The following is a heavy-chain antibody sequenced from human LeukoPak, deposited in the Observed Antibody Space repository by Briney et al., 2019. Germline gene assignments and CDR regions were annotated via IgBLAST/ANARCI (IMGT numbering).Heavy chain of an antibody. CDR3: ARGEVAYYDFWSGYQRKYYFDY. V-gene: IGHV3-21*01. Sequence: KPGGSLRLSCAASGFTFSSYSMNWVRQAPGKGLEWVSSISSSSSYIYYADSVKGRFTISRDNAKNSLYLQMNSLRAEDTAVYYCARGEVAYYDFWSGYQRKYYFDYWGQGTLVTVSS. CDR2: ISSSSSYI. D-gene: IGHD3-3*01. J-gene: IGHJ4*02. CDR1: GFTFSSYS.